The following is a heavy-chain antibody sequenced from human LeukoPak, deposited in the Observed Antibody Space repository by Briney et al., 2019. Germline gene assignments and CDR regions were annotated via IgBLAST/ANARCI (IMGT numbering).Heavy chain of an antibody. CDR3: VTDRARLFWHFDL. Sequence: GASVKVSCKVSGSTLSDLSIHWVRQAPGKGLEYVGGSDPEDGETFHAQNFQGRITMTEDTSIDTAYMELSSLRSEDTAVYYCVTDRARLFWHFDLWGRGTLVTVSS. CDR2: SDPEDGET. J-gene: IGHJ2*01. CDR1: GSTLSDLS. V-gene: IGHV1-24*01. D-gene: IGHD2-21*02.